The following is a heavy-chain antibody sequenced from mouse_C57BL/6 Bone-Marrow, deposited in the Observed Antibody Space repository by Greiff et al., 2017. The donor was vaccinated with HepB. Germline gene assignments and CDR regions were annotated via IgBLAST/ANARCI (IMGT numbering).Heavy chain of an antibody. CDR1: GFTFSDYY. V-gene: IGHV5-16*01. D-gene: IGHD2-3*01. Sequence: EVQVVESEGGLVQPGSSMKLSCTASGFTFSDYYMAWVRQVPEKGLEWVANINYDGSSTYYLDSLKSRFIISRDNAKNILYLQMSSLKSEDTATYYCARNDGTLGIDYWGQGTTLTVSS. J-gene: IGHJ2*01. CDR3: ARNDGTLGIDY. CDR2: INYDGSST.